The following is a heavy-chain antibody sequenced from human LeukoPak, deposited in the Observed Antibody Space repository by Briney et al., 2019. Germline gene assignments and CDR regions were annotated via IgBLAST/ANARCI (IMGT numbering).Heavy chain of an antibody. CDR2: IYYSGST. J-gene: IGHJ4*02. CDR1: GFTFSSYA. V-gene: IGHV4-30-4*08. Sequence: LRLSCAASGFTFSSYAMSWIRQPPGKGLEWIGYIYYSGSTYYNPSLKSRVTISVDTSKNQFSLRLSSVTAADTAVYYCARGVGYDYGYGFDYWGQGTLVTVSS. D-gene: IGHD5-18*01. CDR3: ARGVGYDYGYGFDY.